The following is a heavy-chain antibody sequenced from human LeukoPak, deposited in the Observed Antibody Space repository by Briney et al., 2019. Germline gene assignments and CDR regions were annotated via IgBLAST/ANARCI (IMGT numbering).Heavy chain of an antibody. V-gene: IGHV3-23*01. D-gene: IGHD5-12*01. CDR2: ISGSGSNT. Sequence: PGGSLRLSCAASGFTFSSYAMSWVRQAPGKGLEWVSGISGSGSNTYYADSVKGRFTISRDNSKNTLFLQMDSLRADDTAVYYCAKAGAYSGYGDYWGQGTLVTVSS. CDR1: GFTFSSYA. CDR3: AKAGAYSGYGDY. J-gene: IGHJ4*02.